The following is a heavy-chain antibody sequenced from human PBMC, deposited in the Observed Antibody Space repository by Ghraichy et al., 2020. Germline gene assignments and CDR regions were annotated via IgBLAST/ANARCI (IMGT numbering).Heavy chain of an antibody. CDR3: AKDYTRKYYYDSSGCELDY. D-gene: IGHD3-22*01. V-gene: IGHV3-23*01. J-gene: IGHJ4*02. CDR1: GFTFSSYA. Sequence: GGSLRLSCAASGFTFSSYAMSWVRQAPGKGLEWVSAISGSGGSTYYADSVKGRFTISKDNPKNTLYLQMNSLRAEDTAVYYCAKDYTRKYYYDSSGCELDYWGQGTLVTVSS. CDR2: ISGSGGST.